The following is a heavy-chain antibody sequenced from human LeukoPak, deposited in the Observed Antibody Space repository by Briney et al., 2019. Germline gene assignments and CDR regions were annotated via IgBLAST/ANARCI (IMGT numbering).Heavy chain of an antibody. J-gene: IGHJ4*02. Sequence: GGALRLSCAASGFTFSNAWVSGVRQAPGKGGEGGGRIKSKTDGGTTDYAAPVKDRFTISRDDSKNTLYLQMNSLKTEDTAVYYCTLDILTGYYPYYWGQGTLVTVSS. D-gene: IGHD3-9*01. CDR1: GFTFSNAW. CDR2: IKSKTDGGTT. V-gene: IGHV3-15*01. CDR3: TLDILTGYYPYY.